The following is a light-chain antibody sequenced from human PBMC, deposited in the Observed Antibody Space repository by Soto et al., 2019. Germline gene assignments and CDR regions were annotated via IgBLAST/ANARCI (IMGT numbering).Light chain of an antibody. V-gene: IGKV1-9*01. CDR2: GTS. J-gene: IGKJ4*01. CDR1: QDISNY. CDR3: QQVNSYPLT. Sequence: DIQLTQSPSFLSASVGDRVTITCRASQDISNYFAWYQQKPGKAPKFLIYGTSTLQSGVPSRFSGSGSGTEFTLTINSLQPEDFATYYCQQVNSYPLTFGGGTKVDIK.